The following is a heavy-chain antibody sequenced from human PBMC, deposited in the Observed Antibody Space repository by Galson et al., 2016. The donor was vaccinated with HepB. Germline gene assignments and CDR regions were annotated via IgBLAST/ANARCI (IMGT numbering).Heavy chain of an antibody. J-gene: IGHJ4*02. CDR3: ATKPSYYDFLTGYYMGGYFDY. D-gene: IGHD3-9*01. V-gene: IGHV3-23*01. CDR2: ISGSGGST. Sequence: LRLSCAASGFTFSSYAMSWVRQAPGKELEWVSAISGSGGSTYYADPVKGRFTISRDNSKNTLFLQMNSLRAEDTAVYYCATKPSYYDFLTGYYMGGYFDYWGQGTLVTVSS. CDR1: GFTFSSYA.